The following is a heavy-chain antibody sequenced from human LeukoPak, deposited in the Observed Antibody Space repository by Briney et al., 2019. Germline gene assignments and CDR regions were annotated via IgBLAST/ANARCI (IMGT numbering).Heavy chain of an antibody. CDR3: AVFGVVTRTTFDY. Sequence: SVKVSCKASGGTFSSYAISWVRQAPGQGLEWMGGIIPIFGTASYAQKFQGRVTITADESTSTAYMELSSLRSEDTAVYYCAVFGVVTRTTFDYWGQGTLVTVSS. CDR2: IIPIFGTA. V-gene: IGHV1-69*13. J-gene: IGHJ4*02. CDR1: GGTFSSYA. D-gene: IGHD3-3*01.